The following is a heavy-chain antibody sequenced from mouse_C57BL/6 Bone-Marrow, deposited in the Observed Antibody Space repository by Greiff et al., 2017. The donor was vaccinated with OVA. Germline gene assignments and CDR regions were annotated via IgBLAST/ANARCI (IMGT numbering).Heavy chain of an antibody. CDR1: GFTFSSYG. V-gene: IGHV5-6*01. CDR2: ISSGGSYN. D-gene: IGHD2-1*01. Sequence: EVKLVESGGDLVKPGGSLKLSCAASGFTFSSYGMSWVRQTPDKRLEWVATISSGGSYNYYPDSVKGRFTISRDNATNTLYLQMSSLKSEDTAMYYCARFYPDAMDYWGQGTSVTVSS. CDR3: ARFYPDAMDY. J-gene: IGHJ4*01.